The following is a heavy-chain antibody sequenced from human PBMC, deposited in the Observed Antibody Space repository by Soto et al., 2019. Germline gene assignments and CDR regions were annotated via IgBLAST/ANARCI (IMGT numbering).Heavy chain of an antibody. D-gene: IGHD3-16*02. CDR1: GFTFSSYA. J-gene: IGHJ3*02. CDR3: ARDFITGNDYVWGSYRPPWAFDI. CDR2: ISYDGSNK. V-gene: IGHV3-30-3*01. Sequence: PGGSLRLSCAASGFTFSSYAMHWVRQAPGKGLEWVAVISYDGSNKYYADSVKGRFTISRDNSKNTLYLQMNSLRAEDTAVYYCARDFITGNDYVWGSYRPPWAFDIWGQGTMVTVSS.